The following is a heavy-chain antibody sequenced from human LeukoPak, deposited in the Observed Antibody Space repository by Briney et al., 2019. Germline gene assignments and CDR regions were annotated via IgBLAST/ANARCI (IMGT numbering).Heavy chain of an antibody. CDR3: TRVPTTYYDFWSGSTDY. Sequence: GGSLRLSCAASGFTFRSYWMSWVRQAPGKGLEWVANIKQDASEKYYVDSVKGRFTISRDNAKNSLYLQMNSLRAEDTAVYYCTRVPTTYYDFWSGSTDYWGQGTLVTVSS. V-gene: IGHV3-7*01. CDR2: IKQDASEK. CDR1: GFTFRSYW. J-gene: IGHJ4*02. D-gene: IGHD3-3*01.